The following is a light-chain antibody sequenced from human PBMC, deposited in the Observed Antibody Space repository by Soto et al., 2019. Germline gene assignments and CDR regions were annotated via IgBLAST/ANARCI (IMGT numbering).Light chain of an antibody. CDR2: GAS. V-gene: IGKV3-20*01. CDR3: QQYGSSTGT. Sequence: EIVLTQSPGTLSLSPGERATLSCRASQSVSSSYLAWYQQKPGQAPRLLIYGASSRATGIPDRFSGSGSGTDFSLNISRLAAEDCAVYYCQQYGSSTGTFGQGTKVEIK. CDR1: QSVSSSY. J-gene: IGKJ1*01.